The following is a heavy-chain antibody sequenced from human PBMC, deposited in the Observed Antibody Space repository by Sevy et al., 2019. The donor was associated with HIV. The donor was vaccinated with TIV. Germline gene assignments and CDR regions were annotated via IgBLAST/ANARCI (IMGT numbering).Heavy chain of an antibody. V-gene: IGHV4-34*01. D-gene: IGHD7-27*01. CDR3: ARSRTYWGDFDY. CDR2: INHSGST. Sequence: SETLSLTCAVYGGSFSGYYWSWIRQPPGKGLEWIGEINHSGSTNYNPSLNSRVTISVDTSKNQFSLKLSSVTAADTAVYYCARSRTYWGDFDYWGQGTLVTVSS. CDR1: GGSFSGYY. J-gene: IGHJ4*02.